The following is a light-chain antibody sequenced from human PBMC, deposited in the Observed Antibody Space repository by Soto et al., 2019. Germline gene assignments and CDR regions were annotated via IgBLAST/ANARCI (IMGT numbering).Light chain of an antibody. J-gene: IGKJ1*01. Sequence: DIQMTQSPSSVSASVGDRVTITCRASQAISTWLAWYQQKPGKAPKLLIYAASNLQTGVPSRFSGSGSGTDFTLTISSLQPEDFATYYCQQANSFPRTFGQGNKVEIK. CDR1: QAISTW. CDR2: AAS. V-gene: IGKV1D-12*01. CDR3: QQANSFPRT.